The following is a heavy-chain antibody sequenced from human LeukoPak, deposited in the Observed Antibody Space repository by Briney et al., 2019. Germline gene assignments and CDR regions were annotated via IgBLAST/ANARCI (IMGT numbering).Heavy chain of an antibody. Sequence: GGSLRLSCAASGFTFGSYAMHWVRQAPGKGLEWVAVMSFDGIHIYYADSVKGRFTISRVNSENTLYLQMNSLRGEDTSIYYCARCSGYGMDVWGQGTTVTVSS. J-gene: IGHJ6*02. V-gene: IGHV3-30-3*01. CDR1: GFTFGSYA. D-gene: IGHD3-10*02. CDR3: ARCSGYGMDV. CDR2: MSFDGIHI.